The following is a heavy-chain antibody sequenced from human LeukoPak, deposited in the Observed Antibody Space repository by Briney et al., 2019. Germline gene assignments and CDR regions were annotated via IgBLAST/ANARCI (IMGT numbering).Heavy chain of an antibody. V-gene: IGHV3-7*01. D-gene: IGHD6-19*01. CDR1: TFTFSDYW. Sequence: PGGSLRLSCAASTFTFSDYWMSWVRQAPGKGLEWVANINQDGDKKYYLDSVKGRFTISRDNAENSLYLQMNSLRDEDTAVYYCARDPYSGGYGAYYYYYMDVWGKGTTVTVSS. CDR3: ARDPYSGGYGAYYYYYMDV. J-gene: IGHJ6*03. CDR2: INQDGDKK.